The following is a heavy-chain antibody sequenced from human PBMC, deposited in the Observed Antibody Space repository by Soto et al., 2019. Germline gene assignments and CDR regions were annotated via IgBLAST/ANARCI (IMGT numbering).Heavy chain of an antibody. V-gene: IGHV3-72*01. CDR2: SRDKANRYTT. Sequence: PGGSLRLSCAASGFTLSDHYMDWVRQAPGKGLEWVGRSRDKANRYTTEYATSVRGRFTISRDDSKTLVHLQVNSLKTEDTAVYYCARGAQASAPDRYYYGMDVWGQGITVTVSS. D-gene: IGHD3-10*01. J-gene: IGHJ6*02. CDR3: ARGAQASAPDRYYYGMDV. CDR1: GFTLSDHY.